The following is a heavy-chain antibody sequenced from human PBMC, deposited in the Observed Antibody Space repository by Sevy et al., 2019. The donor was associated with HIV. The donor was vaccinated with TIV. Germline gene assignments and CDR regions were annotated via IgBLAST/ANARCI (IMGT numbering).Heavy chain of an antibody. CDR1: GDSVSSGSYF. Sequence: SETLSLTCTVSGDSVSSGSYFWSWIRQPPGKGLEWIGYISYSGSTNYNPSLKSRVTISLDTSKKQFSLKLTSVTAADTAVYFCARGSRGYSYGWGQGTLVTVSS. D-gene: IGHD5-18*01. CDR3: ARGSRGYSYG. CDR2: ISYSGST. V-gene: IGHV4-61*01. J-gene: IGHJ4*02.